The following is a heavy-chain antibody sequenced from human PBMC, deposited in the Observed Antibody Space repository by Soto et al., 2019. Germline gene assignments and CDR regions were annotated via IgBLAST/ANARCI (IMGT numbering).Heavy chain of an antibody. J-gene: IGHJ6*02. CDR1: GFTFSSYR. Sequence: PGGSLRLSCAASGFTFSSYRMSWVRQAPGKGLEWVANIKQDGSEKYYVDSVKGRFTISRDNAKNSLYLQMNSLRAEDTAVYYCARGGYSYGSDYYYGMDVWGQGTTVTVSS. D-gene: IGHD5-18*01. CDR2: IKQDGSEK. V-gene: IGHV3-7*01. CDR3: ARGGYSYGSDYYYGMDV.